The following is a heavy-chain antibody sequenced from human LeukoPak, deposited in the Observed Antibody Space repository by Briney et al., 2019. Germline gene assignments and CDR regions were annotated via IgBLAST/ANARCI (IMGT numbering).Heavy chain of an antibody. Sequence: PSETLSLTCAVYGGSFSGYYWSWIRQPPGKGPEWIGEINHSGRTNYNPSLKSRVTISVDTSKNQFSLNLSSVTAADTAVYYCARMAAMVTLDYWGQGTLVTVSS. V-gene: IGHV4-34*01. CDR2: INHSGRT. CDR1: GGSFSGYY. CDR3: ARMAAMVTLDY. D-gene: IGHD5-18*01. J-gene: IGHJ4*02.